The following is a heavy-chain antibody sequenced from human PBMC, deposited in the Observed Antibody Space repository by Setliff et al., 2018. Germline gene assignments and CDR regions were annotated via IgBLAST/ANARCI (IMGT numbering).Heavy chain of an antibody. V-gene: IGHV4-39*07. CDR3: ARVKIAILPAAIDY. CDR1: GGSISSSSYY. CDR2: IYYSGST. D-gene: IGHD2-2*01. J-gene: IGHJ4*02. Sequence: PSETLSLTCTVSGGSISSSSYYWGWIRQPPGKGLEWIGSIYYSGSTYDNPSLKSRVTRSVDTSKNQFSLKLSPVTAADTAVYYCARVKIAILPAAIDYWGQGTLVTVSS.